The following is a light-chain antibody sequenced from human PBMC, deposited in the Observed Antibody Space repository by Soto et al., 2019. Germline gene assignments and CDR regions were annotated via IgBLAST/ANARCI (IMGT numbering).Light chain of an antibody. CDR3: QKSNSAPWT. V-gene: IGKV1-27*01. CDR1: QGISNY. J-gene: IGKJ1*01. Sequence: DIQMTQSPSSLSASVGDRVTLTCRASQGISNYLAWYQQRPGKVPKLLIYAASTLQSGVPSRFSGSGSGTDFTLTISSLQAEDVATYYCQKSNSAPWTFGQGTKVEIK. CDR2: AAS.